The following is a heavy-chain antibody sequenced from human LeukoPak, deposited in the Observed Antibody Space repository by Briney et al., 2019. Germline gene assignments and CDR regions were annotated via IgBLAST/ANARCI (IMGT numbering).Heavy chain of an antibody. J-gene: IGHJ5*02. CDR2: IRYDGSNK. Sequence: GGSPRLSCAASGFTFSSYGMHWVRQAPGKELEWVAFIRYDGSNKYYADSVKGRFTISRDNSKNTLYLQMNSLRAEDTAVYYCAKDYPPPNWFDPWGQGTLVTVSS. CDR1: GFTFSSYG. V-gene: IGHV3-30*02. CDR3: AKDYPPPNWFDP.